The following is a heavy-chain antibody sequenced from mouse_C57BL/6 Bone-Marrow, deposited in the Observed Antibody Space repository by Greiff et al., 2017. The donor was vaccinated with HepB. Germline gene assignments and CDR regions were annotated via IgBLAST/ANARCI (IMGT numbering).Heavy chain of an antibody. Sequence: VQLQQSGPELVKPGDSVKISCKASGYSFTGYFMNWVMQSHGKSLEWIGRINPYNGDTFYNQKFKGKATLTVDKSSSTAHMELRSLTSEDSAVYYGARGDYDYDVRAWFAYWGQGTLVTVSA. J-gene: IGHJ3*01. D-gene: IGHD2-4*01. CDR1: GYSFTGYF. CDR2: INPYNGDT. V-gene: IGHV1-20*01. CDR3: ARGDYDYDVRAWFAY.